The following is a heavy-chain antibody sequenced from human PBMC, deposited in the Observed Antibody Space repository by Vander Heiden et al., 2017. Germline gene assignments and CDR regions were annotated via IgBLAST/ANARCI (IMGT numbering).Heavy chain of an antibody. Sequence: VQLVESGGGLVKPGGSLRLSCAASGFTFSSYSMNWVRQAPGKGLEWVSSISSSSSYIYYADSVKGRFTISRDNAKNSLYLQMNSLRAEDTAVYYCARDMSTVTRPFDYWGQGTLVTVSS. CDR1: GFTFSSYS. J-gene: IGHJ4*02. CDR3: ARDMSTVTRPFDY. V-gene: IGHV3-21*01. D-gene: IGHD4-17*01. CDR2: ISSSSSYI.